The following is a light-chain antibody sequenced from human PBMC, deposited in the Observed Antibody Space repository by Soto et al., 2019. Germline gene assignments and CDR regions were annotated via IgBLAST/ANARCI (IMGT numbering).Light chain of an antibody. CDR2: GAS. V-gene: IGKV3-20*01. CDR1: QRVYSN. CDR3: QQYGVSPRT. Sequence: EIVLTQSPDTLSVSPGESATLSCRASQRVYSNLAWYQQKAGQAPSLLIYGASTRATGVPARFSGSGSGTDFTLTISRLEPEDFAVYYCQQYGVSPRTFGQGTKVDIK. J-gene: IGKJ1*01.